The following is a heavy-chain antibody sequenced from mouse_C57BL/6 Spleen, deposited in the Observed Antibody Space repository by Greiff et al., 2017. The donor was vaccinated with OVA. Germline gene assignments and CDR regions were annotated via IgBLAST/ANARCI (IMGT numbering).Heavy chain of an antibody. V-gene: IGHV1-54*01. D-gene: IGHD1-1*02. CDR2: INPGSGGT. J-gene: IGHJ3*01. CDR3: ARLEGSTWFAY. Sequence: QVQLQQSGAELVRPGTSVKVSCKASGYAFTNYLIEWVKQRPGQGLEWIGVINPGSGGTNYNEKFKGKATLTADKSSSTAYMQLSSLTSEDSAVYFCARLEGSTWFAYWGQGTLVTVSA. CDR1: GYAFTNYL.